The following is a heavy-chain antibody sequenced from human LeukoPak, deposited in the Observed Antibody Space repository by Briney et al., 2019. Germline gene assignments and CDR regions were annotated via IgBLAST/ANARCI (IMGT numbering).Heavy chain of an antibody. Sequence: ASVKVSCKASGYSFTGYYIHRVRQAPGQGLEWMGWLNPKSGGTNYAQKFQGRVTMTRDTSITTAFMELSRLISDDTAVYYCARDRTTNHDYYYYMDVWGRGTTVTVSS. V-gene: IGHV1-2*02. D-gene: IGHD1-14*01. CDR2: LNPKSGGT. J-gene: IGHJ6*03. CDR1: GYSFTGYY. CDR3: ARDRTTNHDYYYYMDV.